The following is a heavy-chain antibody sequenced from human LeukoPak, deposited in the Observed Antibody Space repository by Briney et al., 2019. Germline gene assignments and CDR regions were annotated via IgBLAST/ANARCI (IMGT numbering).Heavy chain of an antibody. J-gene: IGHJ4*02. CDR2: ISAYNGNT. CDR3: ARSYRSREFDY. Sequence: SVKVSCKASGYTFTSYGISWVRQAPGQGLEWMGWISAYNGNTNYAQKFQGRVTMTTDTSTSTAYMELRNLRSDDTAVYYCARSYRSREFDYWGQGTLVTVSS. D-gene: IGHD3-16*02. V-gene: IGHV1-18*01. CDR1: GYTFTSYG.